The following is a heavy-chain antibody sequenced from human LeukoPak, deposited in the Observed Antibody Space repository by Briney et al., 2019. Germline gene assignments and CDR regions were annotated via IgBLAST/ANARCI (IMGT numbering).Heavy chain of an antibody. CDR2: INHSGST. D-gene: IGHD7-27*01. CDR3: ARGWAWFDP. Sequence: SETLSLTCAVYGGSFSGYYRSWIRQPPGKGLEWIGEINHSGSTNYNPSLKSRVTISVDTSKNQFSLKLSSVTAADTAVYYCARGWAWFDPWGQGTLVTVSS. CDR1: GGSFSGYY. J-gene: IGHJ5*02. V-gene: IGHV4-34*01.